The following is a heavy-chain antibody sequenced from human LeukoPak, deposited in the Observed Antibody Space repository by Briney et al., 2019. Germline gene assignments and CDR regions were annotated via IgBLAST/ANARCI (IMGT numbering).Heavy chain of an antibody. CDR1: GGSISSGGYY. CDR2: IYHSGST. CDR3: ARGKGLAAPFFDY. Sequence: PSETLSLTCTVSGGSISSGGYYWSWIRQPPGKGLEWIGYIYHSGSTYYNPSLKSRVTISVDRSKNQFSLKLSSVTAADTAVYYCARGKGLAAPFFDYWGQGTLVTVSS. D-gene: IGHD6-6*01. V-gene: IGHV4-30-2*01. J-gene: IGHJ4*02.